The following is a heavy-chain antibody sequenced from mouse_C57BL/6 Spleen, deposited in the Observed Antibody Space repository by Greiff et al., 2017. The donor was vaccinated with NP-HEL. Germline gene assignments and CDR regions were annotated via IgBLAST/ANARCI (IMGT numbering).Heavy chain of an antibody. CDR1: GYTFTSYW. V-gene: IGHV1-50*01. J-gene: IGHJ4*01. CDR3: ARGLGRLYAMDY. CDR2: IDPSDSYT. Sequence: QVHVKQPGAELVKPGASVKLSCKASGYTFTSYWMQWVKQRPGQGLEWIGEIDPSDSYTNYNQKFKGKATLTVDTSSSTAYMQLSSLTSEDSAVYYCARGLGRLYAMDYWGQGTSVTVSS. D-gene: IGHD2-2*01.